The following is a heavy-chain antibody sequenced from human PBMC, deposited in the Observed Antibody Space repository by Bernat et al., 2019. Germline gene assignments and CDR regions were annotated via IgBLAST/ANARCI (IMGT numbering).Heavy chain of an antibody. CDR2: IYYSGST. CDR1: GGSISSGGYY. V-gene: IGHV4-31*03. CDR3: AREANWGYLLDY. J-gene: IGHJ4*02. Sequence: QVQLQESGPGLVKPSQTLSLTCTVSGGSISSGGYYWSWIRQHPGKGPEWIGYIYYSGSTYYNPSLKSRVTISVDTSKNQFSLKLSSVTAADTAVYYCAREANWGYLLDYWGQGTLVTVSS. D-gene: IGHD7-27*01.